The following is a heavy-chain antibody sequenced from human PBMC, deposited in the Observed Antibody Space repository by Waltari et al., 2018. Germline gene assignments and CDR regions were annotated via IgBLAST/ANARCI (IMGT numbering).Heavy chain of an antibody. CDR1: GYTFTGYY. J-gene: IGHJ4*02. V-gene: IGHV1-2*06. Sequence: QVQLVQSGAEVKKPGASVKVSCKASGYTFTGYYMHWVRQAPGQGLEWMGRINPNSGGTNYAQKFQGRVTISVDTSKNQFSLKLSSVTAADTAVYYCAREKGVYGEPPFDYWGQGTLVTVSS. CDR2: INPNSGGT. CDR3: AREKGVYGEPPFDY. D-gene: IGHD4-17*01.